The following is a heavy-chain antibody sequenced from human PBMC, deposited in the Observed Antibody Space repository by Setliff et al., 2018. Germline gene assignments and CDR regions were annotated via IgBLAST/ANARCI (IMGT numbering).Heavy chain of an antibody. Sequence: SETLSLTCTVSGGSISSSRHCWGWIRQPPGKGLGWIGTIYYSGSTYYNPSLKSRVTISVDTSKNQFSLKLSPVTAADTAVYYCAREAVYSSSWYFYYYGMDVWGQGTTVTVSS. CDR2: IYYSGST. D-gene: IGHD6-13*01. J-gene: IGHJ6*02. CDR3: AREAVYSSSWYFYYYGMDV. CDR1: GGSISSSRHC. V-gene: IGHV4-39*07.